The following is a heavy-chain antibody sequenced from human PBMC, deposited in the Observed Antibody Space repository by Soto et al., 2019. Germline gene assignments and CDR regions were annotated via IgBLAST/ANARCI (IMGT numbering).Heavy chain of an antibody. V-gene: IGHV4-30-4*01. D-gene: IGHD3-16*01. Sequence: ASETLSLTCTVSGCSISSGDYYWSWIRQPPGKGLEWIGYIYYSGSTYYNPSLKSRVTISVDTSKNQFSLKLSSVTAADTAVYYCARDTEMITFGGADAFDIWGQGTMVTVSS. J-gene: IGHJ3*02. CDR1: GCSISSGDYY. CDR3: ARDTEMITFGGADAFDI. CDR2: IYYSGST.